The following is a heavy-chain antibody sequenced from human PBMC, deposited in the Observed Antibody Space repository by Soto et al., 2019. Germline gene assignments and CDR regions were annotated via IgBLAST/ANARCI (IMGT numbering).Heavy chain of an antibody. CDR2: ITPDGSEK. V-gene: IGHV3-7*02. J-gene: IGHJ6*02. Sequence: GGSLRFSCAASGFPFSNYWLSWVRRAPEKGLEWVAVITPDGSEKYYVDSLKGRFTISRDNAQNSLYLQMNSLRAEDTAVYYCARGGSYGPDVWGQGTTVTVS. CDR1: GFPFSNYW. CDR3: ARGGSYGPDV. D-gene: IGHD4-17*01.